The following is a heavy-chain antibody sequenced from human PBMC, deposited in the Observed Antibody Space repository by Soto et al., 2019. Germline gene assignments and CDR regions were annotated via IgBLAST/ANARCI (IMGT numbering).Heavy chain of an antibody. Sequence: VASVKVSCKASGYTFTSYAMHWVRQAPGQRLEWMGWINAGNGNTKYSQKFQGRVTITRDTSASTAYMELSSLRSEDTAVYYCAREGAFSYSSGWGAFDYWGQGTLVTVSS. V-gene: IGHV1-3*01. D-gene: IGHD6-19*01. CDR3: AREGAFSYSSGWGAFDY. CDR2: INAGNGNT. J-gene: IGHJ4*02. CDR1: GYTFTSYA.